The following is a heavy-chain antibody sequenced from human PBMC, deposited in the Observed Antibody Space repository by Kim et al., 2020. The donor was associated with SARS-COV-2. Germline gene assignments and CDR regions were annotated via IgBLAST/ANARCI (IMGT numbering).Heavy chain of an antibody. CDR3: ARHHYYYGMDV. V-gene: IGHV4-39*01. Sequence: YNPSLKSRVTISVDTSKNQCPLNLSSVTAADTAVYYCARHHYYYGMDVWGQGTTVTVSS. J-gene: IGHJ6*02.